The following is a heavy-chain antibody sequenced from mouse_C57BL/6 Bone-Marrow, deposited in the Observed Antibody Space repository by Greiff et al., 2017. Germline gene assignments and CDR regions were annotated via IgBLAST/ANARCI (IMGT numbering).Heavy chain of an antibody. V-gene: IGHV1-7*01. D-gene: IGHD1-1*01. J-gene: IGHJ2*01. CDR3: ARSPYGSIFDY. CDR1: GYTFTSYW. CDR2: INPSSGYT. Sequence: VQGVESGAELAKPGASVKLSCKASGYTFTSYWMHWVKQRPGQGLEWIGYINPSSGYTKYNQKFKDKATLTADKSSSTAYMQLSSLTYEDSAVYYCARSPYGSIFDYWGQGTTLTVSS.